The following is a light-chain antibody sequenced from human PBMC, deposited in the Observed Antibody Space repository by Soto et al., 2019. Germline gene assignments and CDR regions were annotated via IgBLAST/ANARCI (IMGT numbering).Light chain of an antibody. CDR1: QGISNY. J-gene: IGKJ1*01. CDR2: AAS. CDR3: QKYNSGTRT. V-gene: IGKV1-27*01. Sequence: DIQMTQSPSSLSASVGDRVTITCRASQGISNYLAWYQQKPGKVPKLRIYAASTLQSGVASRFRGSGSGADFTSTISSLQPEDVATYYCQKYNSGTRTFGQATEIEIK.